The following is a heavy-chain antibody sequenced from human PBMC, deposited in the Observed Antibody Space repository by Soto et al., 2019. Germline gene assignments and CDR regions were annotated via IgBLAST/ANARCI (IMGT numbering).Heavy chain of an antibody. D-gene: IGHD5-12*01. CDR3: ESEVGSGYERRWTDY. CDR2: INHSGST. Sequence: SETLSLTCAVYGGSFSGYYWSWIRQPPGKGLEWIGEINHSGSTNYNPSLKSRVTISVDTSKNQFSLKLSSVTAADTAVYYCESEVGSGYERRWTDYWGQGTLVTVSS. CDR1: GGSFSGYY. V-gene: IGHV4-34*01. J-gene: IGHJ4*01.